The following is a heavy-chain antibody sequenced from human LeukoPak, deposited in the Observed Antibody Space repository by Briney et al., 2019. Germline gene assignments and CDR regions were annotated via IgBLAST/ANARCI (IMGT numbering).Heavy chain of an antibody. V-gene: IGHV5-51*01. Sequence: GESLQISFKGSGYSFTSHWIVWVRPMPGKGVEWMGIIYPGDSDTRYSPSFQGQVTISADKSISTAYLQWNSLKASDTAMYYCARRGSGCVAFDYWGQGTLVTVSS. CDR3: ARRGSGCVAFDY. J-gene: IGHJ4*02. D-gene: IGHD6-19*01. CDR2: IYPGDSDT. CDR1: GYSFTSHW.